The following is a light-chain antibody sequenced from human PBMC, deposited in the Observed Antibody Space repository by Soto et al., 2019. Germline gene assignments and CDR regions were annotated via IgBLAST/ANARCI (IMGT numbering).Light chain of an antibody. V-gene: IGKV1-13*02. CDR3: QQFNSYPL. CDR1: QGISSA. J-gene: IGKJ3*01. CDR2: DAS. Sequence: AIQLTQSPSSLSASVGDRVTITCRASQGISSALAWYQQKPGKAPKLLIYDASSLESGVPSRFSRSGSGTVFTLSISSLQPEDFATYYCQQFNSYPLFGPGTKVDIK.